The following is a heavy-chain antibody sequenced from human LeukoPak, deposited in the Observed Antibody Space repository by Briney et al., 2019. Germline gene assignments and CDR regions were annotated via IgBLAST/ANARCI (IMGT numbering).Heavy chain of an antibody. CDR3: ARGGYSFDY. D-gene: IGHD5-18*01. CDR1: GFSLSGYW. V-gene: IGHV3-7*01. CDR2: LHADGVER. J-gene: IGHJ4*02. Sequence: GGSLRLSCAASGFSLSGYWMTWVRQAPGKGLEWVARLHADGVERNCVDSVTGRFTMSRDNAKNSLDLQMNSLRVEDTAVYYCARGGYSFDYLGQGTLVAVSS.